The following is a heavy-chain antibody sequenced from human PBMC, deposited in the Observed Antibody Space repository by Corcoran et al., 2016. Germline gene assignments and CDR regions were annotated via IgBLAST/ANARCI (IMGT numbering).Heavy chain of an antibody. D-gene: IGHD3-10*01. Sequence: QVQLVQSGAEVKKPGASVKVSCKASGYTFTSYYMHWVRQAPGQGLEWMGIINPSGGSTSYAQKFQGRVTMTRDTSTSTVYMELSSLRSEETAVYYCAREVPTMVRGERGWFDPWGQGTLVTVSS. CDR2: INPSGGST. CDR3: AREVPTMVRGERGWFDP. CDR1: GYTFTSYY. J-gene: IGHJ5*02. V-gene: IGHV1-46*01.